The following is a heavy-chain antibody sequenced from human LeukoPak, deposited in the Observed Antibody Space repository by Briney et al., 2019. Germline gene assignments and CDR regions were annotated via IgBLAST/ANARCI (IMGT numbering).Heavy chain of an antibody. J-gene: IGHJ4*02. CDR3: ARGDVLLWFGRRRYFDY. D-gene: IGHD3-10*01. V-gene: IGHV1-2*02. CDR2: INPNSGGT. CDR1: GYTFTSYG. Sequence: GASVKVSCKASGYTFTSYGISWVRQAPGQGLEWMGWINPNSGGTNYAQKFQGRVTMTRDTSISTAYMELSRLRSDDTAVYYCARGDVLLWFGRRRYFDYWGQGTLVTVSS.